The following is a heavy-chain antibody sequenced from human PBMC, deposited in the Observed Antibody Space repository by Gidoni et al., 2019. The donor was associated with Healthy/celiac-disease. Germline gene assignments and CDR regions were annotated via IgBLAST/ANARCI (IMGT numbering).Heavy chain of an antibody. D-gene: IGHD2-15*01. J-gene: IGHJ4*02. CDR2: INWNGGRT. V-gene: IGHV3-20*01. CDR3: VRCSGGSCGDFDY. CDR1: GFTFDDHG. Sequence: EVQLVESGGGVVRPGGSLRLSCAASGFTFDDHGMSWVRQAPGKGLEWVSDINWNGGRTFYADSVKGRFTISRDNAKNSLYLQMNSLRAEDTALYHCVRCSGGSCGDFDYWGQGTLVTVSS.